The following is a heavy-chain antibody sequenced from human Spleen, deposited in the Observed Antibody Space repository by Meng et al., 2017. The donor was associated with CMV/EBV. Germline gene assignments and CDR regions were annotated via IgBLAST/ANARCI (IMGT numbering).Heavy chain of an antibody. CDR3: ARAKTEDVIPLYDGFDM. CDR1: GFTFSNYA. V-gene: IGHV3-23*03. D-gene: IGHD3-16*02. J-gene: IGHJ3*02. Sequence: GESLKISCAASGFTFSNYAMNWVRQPPGEGLEWVSIVYSGGGTTHYADSVKGRFTISRDVSKNTIFLQMHNLRAEDTAVYYCARAKTEDVIPLYDGFDMWGQGTLVTVS. CDR2: VYSGGGTT.